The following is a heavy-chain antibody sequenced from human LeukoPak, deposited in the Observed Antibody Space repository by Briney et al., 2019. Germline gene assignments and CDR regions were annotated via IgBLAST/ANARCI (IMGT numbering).Heavy chain of an antibody. V-gene: IGHV4-39*01. CDR1: GGAISSSCCY. Sequence: SETLSLTCTVSGGAISSSCCYWPWIRQPPGKGLEWFGLIYYHGSTFYTQSLKHRVTISVDASKHQFSLKLSRVTPARVSRYYCASDILRFFDWCYWGQGTVVTVFS. J-gene: IGHJ4*02. CDR2: IYYHGST. D-gene: IGHD3-9*01. CDR3: ASDILRFFDWCY.